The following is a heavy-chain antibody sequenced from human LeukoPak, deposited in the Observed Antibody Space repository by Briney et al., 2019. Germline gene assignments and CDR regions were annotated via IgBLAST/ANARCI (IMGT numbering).Heavy chain of an antibody. CDR3: ARLDYGHSGGFDY. CDR1: GGSITSSSYY. D-gene: IGHD4/OR15-4a*01. V-gene: IGHV4-39*07. CDR2: IYYTGIT. Sequence: SETLSLTCTVSGGSITSSSYYWGWIRQPPGKGLEWIGNIYYTGITYYNPSLESRVTISKDTSKNQFSLRLNFVTAADTAVYYCARLDYGHSGGFDYWGQGALVTVSS. J-gene: IGHJ4*02.